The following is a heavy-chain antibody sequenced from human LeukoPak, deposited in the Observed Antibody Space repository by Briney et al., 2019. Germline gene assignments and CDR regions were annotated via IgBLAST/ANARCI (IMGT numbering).Heavy chain of an antibody. Sequence: PSETLSLTCAVSGGSFSSNNWWSWARQPPGKGLEWIGEIYHSGSTKYNPSLKSRVTMSIDKSKNQFSLNLRFVTAADTAVYYCARGTLEHCSGASCYPLDSWGQGTLDTVSS. CDR1: GGSFSSNNW. V-gene: IGHV4-4*02. D-gene: IGHD2-15*01. J-gene: IGHJ5*01. CDR3: ARGTLEHCSGASCYPLDS. CDR2: IYHSGST.